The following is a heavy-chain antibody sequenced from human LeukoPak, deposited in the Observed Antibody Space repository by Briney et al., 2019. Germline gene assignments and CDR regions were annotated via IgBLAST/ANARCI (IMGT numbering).Heavy chain of an antibody. V-gene: IGHV5-51*01. J-gene: IGHJ3*02. Sequence: GESLKISCKGSRYSFMNYWIGWVRQMPGKGPEWMGIIYTGDSDTKYSPSLQGQVTISVDKSINTAYLQWSSLKASDTAMYYCARTNIAARPFDIWGQGTMVTVSS. CDR3: ARTNIAARPFDI. CDR1: RYSFMNYW. D-gene: IGHD6-6*01. CDR2: IYTGDSDT.